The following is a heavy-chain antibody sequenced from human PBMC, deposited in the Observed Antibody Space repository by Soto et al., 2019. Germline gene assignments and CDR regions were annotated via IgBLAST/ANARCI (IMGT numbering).Heavy chain of an antibody. J-gene: IGHJ6*02. D-gene: IGHD2-2*01. CDR1: GGTFSSHS. V-gene: IGHV1-69*01. CDR2: SIPIFGTE. Sequence: QVQLVQSGAEVKKPGSSVKVSCKVSGGTFSSHSINWVRQAPGQGPEWMGGSIPIFGTENYAQKFQGRVTITADESTDTAYMELSSLTSEDTALYYCSTSVYCSTTRCYYYYGLDVCGQGTTVIVSS. CDR3: STSVYCSTTRCYYYYGLDV.